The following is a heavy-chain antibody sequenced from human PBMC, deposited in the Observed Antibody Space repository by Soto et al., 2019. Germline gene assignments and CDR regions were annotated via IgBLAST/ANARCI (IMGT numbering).Heavy chain of an antibody. Sequence: GPLRLSCAASGFTFSSYEMNWVRQAPGKGLEWVSYISSSGSTIYYADSVKGRFTISRDNAKNSLYLQMNSLRAEDTAVYYCARAGTGSYYYYYYMDVWGKGTTVTVSS. V-gene: IGHV3-48*03. D-gene: IGHD3-10*01. J-gene: IGHJ6*03. CDR1: GFTFSSYE. CDR2: ISSSGSTI. CDR3: ARAGTGSYYYYYYMDV.